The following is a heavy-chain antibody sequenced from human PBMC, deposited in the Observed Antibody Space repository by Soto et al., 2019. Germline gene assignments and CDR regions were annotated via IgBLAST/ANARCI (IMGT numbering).Heavy chain of an antibody. J-gene: IGHJ6*03. D-gene: IGHD3-10*01. Sequence: GGSLRLSCAAFGFTFSNAWMSWVRQAPGKGLEWVGRIKSKTDGGTTDYAAPVKGRFTISRDDSKNTLYLQMNSLKTEDTAVYYCTTVQRMVRGVITAYYYYMDVWGKGTTVTVSS. CDR2: IKSKTDGGTT. CDR1: GFTFSNAW. V-gene: IGHV3-15*01. CDR3: TTVQRMVRGVITAYYYYMDV.